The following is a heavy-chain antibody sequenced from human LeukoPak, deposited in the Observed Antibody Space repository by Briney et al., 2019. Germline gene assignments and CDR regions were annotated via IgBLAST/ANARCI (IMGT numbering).Heavy chain of an antibody. J-gene: IGHJ6*02. CDR3: ARDHGDPPYYYYGMDV. Sequence: PGRSLRLSCAASGFTLDDYAMHWVRQAPGKGLEWVSGISWKSGSIGYADSVKGRFTISRDNAKNSLYLQMNSLRAEDTAVYYCARDHGDPPYYYYGMDVWGQGTTVTVSS. D-gene: IGHD4-17*01. CDR1: GFTLDDYA. V-gene: IGHV3-9*01. CDR2: ISWKSGSI.